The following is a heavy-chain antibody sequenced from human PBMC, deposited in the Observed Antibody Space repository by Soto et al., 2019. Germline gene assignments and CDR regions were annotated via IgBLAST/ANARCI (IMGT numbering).Heavy chain of an antibody. CDR1: GFTFSSYA. Sequence: GGSLRLSCSASGFTFSSYAMHWVRQAPGKGLEYVSAISSNGGSTYYADSVKGRFTISRDNSKNTLYLQMSSLRAEDTAVYYCVKDRRRGPRTFDYWGQGTLVTVSS. J-gene: IGHJ4*02. CDR3: VKDRRRGPRTFDY. V-gene: IGHV3-64D*06. CDR2: ISSNGGST.